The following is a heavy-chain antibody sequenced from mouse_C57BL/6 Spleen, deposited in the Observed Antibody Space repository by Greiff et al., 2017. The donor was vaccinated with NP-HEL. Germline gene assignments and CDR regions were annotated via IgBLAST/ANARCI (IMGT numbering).Heavy chain of an antibody. CDR3: ARDVHYGSSYWYFDV. V-gene: IGHV5-16*01. J-gene: IGHJ1*03. Sequence: EVQLVESEGGLVQPGSSMKLSCTASGFTFSDYYMAWVRQVPDKGLEWVANINYDGSSTYYLDSLKSRFIISRDNAKNILYLQMSSLKSEDTATYYCARDVHYGSSYWYFDVWGTGTTVTVSS. D-gene: IGHD1-1*01. CDR1: GFTFSDYY. CDR2: INYDGSST.